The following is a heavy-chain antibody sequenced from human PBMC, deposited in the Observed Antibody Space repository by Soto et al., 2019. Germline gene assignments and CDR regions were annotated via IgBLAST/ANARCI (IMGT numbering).Heavy chain of an antibody. CDR2: IFPGDSDT. CDR1: GYNFANYW. CDR3: AAGYTTGPDAFDI. J-gene: IGHJ3*02. V-gene: IGHV5-51*01. Sequence: GESLKISCKGSGYNFANYWIGWVRQMPGKGLEWMGMIFPGDSDTKNSPSLQGQITMSVDKSDSSAYLQWRSLKASDTAMYYCAAGYTTGPDAFDIWGQGTMVTVSS. D-gene: IGHD6-13*01.